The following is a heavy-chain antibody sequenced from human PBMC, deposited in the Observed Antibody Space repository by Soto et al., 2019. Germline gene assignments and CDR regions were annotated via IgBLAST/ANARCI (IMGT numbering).Heavy chain of an antibody. Sequence: GGSLRLSCAASGFTFRIFAIQWVGQAPGKGLEWVAGISYDGTNTFYADSVKGRFTISRDNSKNILYVQMHSLRSDDTAVYYCARGGDYNWHFDAFDIWGQGTMVTVSS. CDR3: ARGGDYNWHFDAFDI. D-gene: IGHD1-7*01. CDR1: GFTFRIFA. J-gene: IGHJ3*02. V-gene: IGHV3-30-3*01. CDR2: ISYDGTNT.